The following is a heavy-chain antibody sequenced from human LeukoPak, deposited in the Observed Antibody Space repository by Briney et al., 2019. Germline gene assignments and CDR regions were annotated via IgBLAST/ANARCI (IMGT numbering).Heavy chain of an antibody. CDR3: ARGGRGIQLWLRHFDY. D-gene: IGHD5-18*01. Sequence: SETLSLTCAVYGGSFSGYYWSWIRQPPGKGVEWIGENNHRRSTNYNPSLKSRVTISVDTSKNQFSLKLSSVTAADTAVYYCARGGRGIQLWLRHFDYWGQGTLVTVPS. CDR1: GGSFSGYY. CDR2: NNHRRST. V-gene: IGHV4-34*01. J-gene: IGHJ4*02.